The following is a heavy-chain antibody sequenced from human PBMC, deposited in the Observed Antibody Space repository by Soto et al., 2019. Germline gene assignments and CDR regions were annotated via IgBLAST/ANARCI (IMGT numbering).Heavy chain of an antibody. CDR3: TPVASSIFDY. CDR2: IRSKANSYAT. CDR1: GFTFSGSA. D-gene: IGHD6-19*01. V-gene: IGHV3-73*01. J-gene: IGHJ4*02. Sequence: GESLKISCAASGFTFSGSAMHWVRQASGKGLEWVGRIRSKANSYATAYAASVKGRFTISRDDSKNTAYLQMNSLKTEDTAVYYCTPVASSIFDYWGQGTLVTVSS.